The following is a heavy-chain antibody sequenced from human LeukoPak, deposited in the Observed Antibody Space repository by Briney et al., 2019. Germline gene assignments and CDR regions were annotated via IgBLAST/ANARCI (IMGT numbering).Heavy chain of an antibody. D-gene: IGHD5-24*01. CDR3: ARSSRDGYNKDFDY. J-gene: IGHJ4*02. CDR2: IYYSGST. CDR1: GGSFSGYY. Sequence: PSETLSLTCAVYGGSFSGYYWSWIRQHPGKGLEWIGYIYYSGSTYYNPSLKSRVTISVDTSKNQFSLKLSSVTAADTAVYYCARSSRDGYNKDFDYWGQGTLVTVSS. V-gene: IGHV4-31*11.